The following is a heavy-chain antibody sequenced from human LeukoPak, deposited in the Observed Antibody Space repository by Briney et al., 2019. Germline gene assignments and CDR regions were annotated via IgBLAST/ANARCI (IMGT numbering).Heavy chain of an antibody. Sequence: GGSLRLSCAASGFTFSSYAMSWVRQAPGKGLEWVSAISGSGASTYYADFLKGRFTISRDNSKNTLILQVNTLRAEDTAVYYCAKGEAGDYWGQGTLVTVSS. CDR3: AKGEAGDY. D-gene: IGHD6-13*01. CDR2: ISGSGAST. CDR1: GFTFSSYA. J-gene: IGHJ4*02. V-gene: IGHV3-23*01.